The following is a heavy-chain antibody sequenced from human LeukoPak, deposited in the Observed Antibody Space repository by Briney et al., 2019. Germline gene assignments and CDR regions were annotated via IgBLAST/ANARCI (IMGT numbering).Heavy chain of an antibody. J-gene: IGHJ4*02. CDR3: ARALYSSSPFDY. Sequence: GGSLRLSCAASGFTFSSYGMSWVRQAPGKGLEWVSAISGSGGSTYYADSVKGRFTISRDNSKNTLYLQMNSLRAEDTAVYYCARALYSSSPFDYWGQGTLVTVSS. CDR2: ISGSGGST. CDR1: GFTFSSYG. D-gene: IGHD6-6*01. V-gene: IGHV3-23*01.